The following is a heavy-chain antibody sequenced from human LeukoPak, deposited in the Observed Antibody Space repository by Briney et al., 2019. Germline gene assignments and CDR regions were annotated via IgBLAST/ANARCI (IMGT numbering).Heavy chain of an antibody. V-gene: IGHV3-23*01. CDR3: AKDSRLYDSSGYDFDY. J-gene: IGHJ4*02. D-gene: IGHD3-22*01. CDR2: ISGSGGST. Sequence: ETLSLTCAVYGGSFSGYYWSWVRQAPGKGLEWVSAISGSGGSTYYADSVKGRFTISRDNSKNTLYLQMNSLRAEDTAVYYCAKDSRLYDSSGYDFDYWGQGTLVTVSS. CDR1: GGSFSGYY.